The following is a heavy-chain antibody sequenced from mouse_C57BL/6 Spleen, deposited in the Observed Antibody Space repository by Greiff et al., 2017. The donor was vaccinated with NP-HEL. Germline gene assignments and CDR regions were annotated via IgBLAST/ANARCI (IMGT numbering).Heavy chain of an antibody. V-gene: IGHV1-55*01. CDR2: IYPGSGST. Sequence: QVHVKQPGAELVKPGASVKMSCKASGYTFTSYWITWVKQRPGQGLEWIGDIYPGSGSTNYNEKFKSKATLTVDTSSSTAYMQLSSLTSEDSAVYYCARFLLDSSGYVDYWGQGTTLTVSS. J-gene: IGHJ2*01. CDR1: GYTFTSYW. CDR3: ARFLLDSSGYVDY. D-gene: IGHD3-2*02.